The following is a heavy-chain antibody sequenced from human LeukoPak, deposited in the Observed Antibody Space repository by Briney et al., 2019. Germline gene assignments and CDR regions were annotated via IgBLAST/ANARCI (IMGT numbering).Heavy chain of an antibody. CDR2: INPNSGGT. CDR3: ARVDTAMVAGGGDY. CDR1: GYSFTGYY. Sequence: ASVKVSCKASGYSFTGYYMHWVRQAPGQGLEWMGWINPNSGGTNYAQKFQGRVTMTRDTSISTAYMELSRLRSDDTAVYYCARVDTAMVAGGGDYWGQGTLVTVSS. V-gene: IGHV1-2*02. J-gene: IGHJ4*02. D-gene: IGHD5-18*01.